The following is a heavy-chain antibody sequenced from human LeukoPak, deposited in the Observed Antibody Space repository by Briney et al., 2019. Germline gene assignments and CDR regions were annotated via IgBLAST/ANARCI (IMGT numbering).Heavy chain of an antibody. V-gene: IGHV4-4*09. D-gene: IGHD2/OR15-2a*01. Sequence: SETLSLTCTVSGGSISSYYWSWIRQPPGKGLEWIGYIYTSGSTNYNPSLKSRVTIPVDTSKNQFSLKLSSVTAADTAVYYCARGLFSAARARYYYYYMDVWGKGTTVTVSS. CDR3: ARGLFSAARARYYYYYMDV. CDR2: IYTSGST. J-gene: IGHJ6*03. CDR1: GGSISSYY.